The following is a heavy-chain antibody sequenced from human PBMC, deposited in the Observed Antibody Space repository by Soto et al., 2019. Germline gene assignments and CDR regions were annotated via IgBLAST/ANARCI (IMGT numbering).Heavy chain of an antibody. D-gene: IGHD6-13*01. CDR1: GGSISSYY. V-gene: IGHV4-59*01. J-gene: IGHJ5*02. CDR2: IYYSGST. CDR3: AREHSRRNWFDP. Sequence: SETLSLTCTVSGGSISSYYWSWIRQPPGKGLEWIGYIYYSGSTNYNPSLKSRVTISVDTSKNQFSLKLSSVTAADTAVYYCAREHSRRNWFDPWGQGTLVTVSS.